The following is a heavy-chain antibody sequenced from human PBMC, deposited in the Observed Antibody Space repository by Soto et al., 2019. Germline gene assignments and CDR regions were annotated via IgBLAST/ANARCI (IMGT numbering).Heavy chain of an antibody. CDR3: AREKWGHYYGMDV. Sequence: VWSLRLSCAASGFTVDTYTMDWVRRAPGKGLEWVSSITSGSTYIYSAESVKGRFTVYTDNANNPLYLQMNHLRAEDTAIYYCAREKWGHYYGMDVCGQGPTVTVSS. V-gene: IGHV3-21*01. CDR2: ITSGSTYI. CDR1: GFTVDTYT. D-gene: IGHD1-26*01. J-gene: IGHJ6*01.